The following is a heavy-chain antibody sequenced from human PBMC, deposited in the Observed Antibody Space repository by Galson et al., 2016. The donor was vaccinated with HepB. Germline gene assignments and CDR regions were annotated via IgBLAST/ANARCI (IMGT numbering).Heavy chain of an antibody. Sequence: SVKVSCKASGDTFSTYAISWVRQTPGQGPEWMGGTIPIFGTTNYAQRSQGRVMITADESTSTAYMELSSLRSEDTAVYYCARDTMVRGAKMDYWGQGTLVTVSS. D-gene: IGHD3-10*01. J-gene: IGHJ4*02. CDR1: GDTFSTYA. V-gene: IGHV1-69*13. CDR3: ARDTMVRGAKMDY. CDR2: TIPIFGTT.